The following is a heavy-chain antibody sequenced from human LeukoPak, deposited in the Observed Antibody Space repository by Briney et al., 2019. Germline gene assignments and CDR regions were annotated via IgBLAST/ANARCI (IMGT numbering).Heavy chain of an antibody. J-gene: IGHJ3*02. D-gene: IGHD3-10*01. CDR3: ARSPGVRDAFDI. Sequence: GESLQISCKGSGYSFTSYWMGWVRQMPGKGLKWMGIIYPGDSDTSYSPSFRGQVTISADKSISAAYLQWSSLKASDTAMYYCARSPGVRDAFDIWGQGTMVTVSS. V-gene: IGHV5-51*01. CDR2: IYPGDSDT. CDR1: GYSFTSYW.